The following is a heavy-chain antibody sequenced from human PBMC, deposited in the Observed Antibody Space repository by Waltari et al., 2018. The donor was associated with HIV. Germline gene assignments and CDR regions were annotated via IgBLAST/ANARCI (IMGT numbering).Heavy chain of an antibody. CDR1: GFTFNTYA. D-gene: IGHD6-13*01. CDR2: IAYDGGHK. Sequence: QVRLVESGGGVVQPGRSLRLSCAASGFTFNTYAMPWVRQAPGKGLGGVAVIAYDGGHKYYADSVQGRFTISRDNSENTVYLHANSLRADDTALYYCSRDSYGAALDCWGQGTLVTVSS. CDR3: SRDSYGAALDC. J-gene: IGHJ4*02. V-gene: IGHV3-30*01.